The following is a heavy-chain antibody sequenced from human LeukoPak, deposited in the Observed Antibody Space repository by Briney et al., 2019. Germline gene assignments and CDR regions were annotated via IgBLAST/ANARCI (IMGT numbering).Heavy chain of an antibody. V-gene: IGHV3-23*01. D-gene: IGHD3-10*02. Sequence: GGSLRLSCAASGFTFSSNAMSWVRQAPGKGLEWVSGISGSGGSTYYADSVKGRFTISRDNSKNTLYLQMNSLRAEDSAVYYCAKSRVRGVYYFDYWGQGTLVTVSS. J-gene: IGHJ4*02. CDR1: GFTFSSNA. CDR3: AKSRVRGVYYFDY. CDR2: ISGSGGST.